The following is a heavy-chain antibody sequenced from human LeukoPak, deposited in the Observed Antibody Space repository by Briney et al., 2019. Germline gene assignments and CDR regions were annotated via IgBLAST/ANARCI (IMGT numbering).Heavy chain of an antibody. J-gene: IGHJ4*02. CDR3: ARDGIAARNSMYYFHY. CDR2: ISSSGSTI. D-gene: IGHD6-6*01. Sequence: GGSLRLSCAASGFTFSDYYMSWIRQAPGKGLEWVSYISSSGSTIYYADSVKGRFTISRDNAKNSLYLQMNSLRAEDTAVYYCARDGIAARNSMYYFHYWGQGTLVTVSS. V-gene: IGHV3-11*01. CDR1: GFTFSDYY.